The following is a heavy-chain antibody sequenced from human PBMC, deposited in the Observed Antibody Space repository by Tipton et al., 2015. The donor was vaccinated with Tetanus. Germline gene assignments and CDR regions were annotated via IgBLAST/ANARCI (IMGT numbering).Heavy chain of an antibody. D-gene: IGHD3-10*01. Sequence: QVQLVQSGAEVKKPGSSVRVSCKTSGGTFRSYAISWVRQARGQGPEWMGGIFPQYGTANYAPEFQGRVTLTADESTGTAYMELSSLTSEDTAVYYCARSRGGTRTYYAIAFWGQGTLVTVSS. CDR3: ARSRGGTRTYYAIAF. CDR1: GGTFRSYA. CDR2: IFPQYGTA. V-gene: IGHV1-69*01. J-gene: IGHJ4*02.